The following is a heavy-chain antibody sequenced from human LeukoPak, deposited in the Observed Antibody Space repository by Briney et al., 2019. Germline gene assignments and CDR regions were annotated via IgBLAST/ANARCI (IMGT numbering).Heavy chain of an antibody. CDR1: GFTFSSNY. Sequence: GGSLRLSCAASGFTFSSNYMSWVRQAPGKGLEWVSYISSSSSTIYYADSVKGRFTISRDNSKNTLYLQMNSLRAEDTAVYYCAREELGSGLGFDPWGQGTLVTVSS. D-gene: IGHD3-16*01. V-gene: IGHV3-48*01. J-gene: IGHJ5*02. CDR2: ISSSSSTI. CDR3: AREELGSGLGFDP.